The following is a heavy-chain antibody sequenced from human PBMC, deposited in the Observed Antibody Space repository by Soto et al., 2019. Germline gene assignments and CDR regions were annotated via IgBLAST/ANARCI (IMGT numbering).Heavy chain of an antibody. CDR2: FDPEDGET. J-gene: IGHJ5*02. CDR3: ATALPMTYGDYWFDP. CDR1: GYTLTELS. Sequence: GASVKVSCKVSGYTLTELSMHWVRQAPGKGLEWMGGFDPEDGETIYAQKFQGRVTMTEDTSTDTAYMELSSLRSEDTAVYYCATALPMTYGDYWFDPWGQGTLVTVSS. V-gene: IGHV1-24*01. D-gene: IGHD4-17*01.